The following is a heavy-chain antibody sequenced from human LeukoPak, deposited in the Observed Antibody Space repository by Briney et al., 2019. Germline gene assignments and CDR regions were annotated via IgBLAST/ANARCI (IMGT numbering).Heavy chain of an antibody. J-gene: IGHJ5*02. CDR3: ARDLGGGWFDP. CDR1: GGSISSGNYY. Sequence: SETLSLTCTVSGGSISSGNYYWSWIRQPAEKGLEWIGRISPSGTTNYNPFLKSRITVSKYTSKNQFSLNLNSVTAADTAVYYCARDLGGGWFDPWGQGTLVTVSS. V-gene: IGHV4-61*02. D-gene: IGHD3-10*01. CDR2: ISPSGTT.